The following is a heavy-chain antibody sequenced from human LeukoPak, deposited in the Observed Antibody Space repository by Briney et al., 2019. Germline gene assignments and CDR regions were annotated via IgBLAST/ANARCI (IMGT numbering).Heavy chain of an antibody. V-gene: IGHV3-30*18. CDR3: AKDHYDYIGGTYRDFDY. Sequence: GGSLRLSCAASGFTFSSFGMHWVRQAPGKGLEWVAVISYDGSNPYYADSVKGRFTISRDNSKNTLYLQMNSLRAEDTAVYYCAKDHYDYIGGTYRDFDYWGQGTLVTVSS. J-gene: IGHJ4*02. D-gene: IGHD3-16*02. CDR2: ISYDGSNP. CDR1: GFTFSSFG.